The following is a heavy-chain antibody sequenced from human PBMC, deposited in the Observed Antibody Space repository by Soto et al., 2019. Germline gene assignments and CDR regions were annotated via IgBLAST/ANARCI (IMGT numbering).Heavy chain of an antibody. CDR2: ISAYNGNT. D-gene: IGHD3-10*01. Sequence: QVQLVQSGAEVKKPGASVKVSCKASGYTFTSYGISWVRQAPGQGLEWMGWISAYNGNTNYAQKLQGRVTMTTDTXXSXAXXELRSLRSDDTAVYYCARAYGSGSYRADNYYGMDVWGQGTTVTVSS. J-gene: IGHJ6*02. CDR1: GYTFTSYG. V-gene: IGHV1-18*01. CDR3: ARAYGSGSYRADNYYGMDV.